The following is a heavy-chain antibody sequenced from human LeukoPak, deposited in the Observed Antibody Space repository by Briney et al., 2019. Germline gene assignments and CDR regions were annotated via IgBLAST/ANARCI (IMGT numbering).Heavy chain of an antibody. D-gene: IGHD5-24*01. Sequence: GSSVKVSCKASGGTFSSYAISWVRQAPGQGLEWMGGIIPVFGTANYAQKFQGRVTITADESTSTAYMELSSLRSEDTAVYYCARDQGDGYLKGVFDYWGQGTLVTVSS. CDR2: IIPVFGTA. V-gene: IGHV1-69*01. CDR1: GGTFSSYA. CDR3: ARDQGDGYLKGVFDY. J-gene: IGHJ4*02.